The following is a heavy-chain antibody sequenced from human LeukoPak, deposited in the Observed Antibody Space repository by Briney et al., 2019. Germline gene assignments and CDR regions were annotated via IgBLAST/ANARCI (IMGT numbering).Heavy chain of an antibody. V-gene: IGHV1-69*01. Sequence: SVKLSCNASGGTFSSYAISWVRQAPGQGLEWMGGIIPIFGTANYAQKFQGRVTITADESTSTAYMELSSLRSEDTAVYYCARGRGIVVVPAVPARYYYFDYWGQGTLVTVSS. CDR1: GGTFSSYA. J-gene: IGHJ4*02. D-gene: IGHD2-2*01. CDR3: ARGRGIVVVPAVPARYYYFDY. CDR2: IIPIFGTA.